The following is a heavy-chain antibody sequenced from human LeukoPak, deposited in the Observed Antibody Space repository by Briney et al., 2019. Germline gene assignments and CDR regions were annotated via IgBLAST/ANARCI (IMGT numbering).Heavy chain of an antibody. D-gene: IGHD3-22*01. CDR1: GYTFTSYG. CDR3: ARDLLVRDSSGYYRLRAFDI. J-gene: IGHJ3*02. V-gene: IGHV1-18*01. Sequence: ASVKVSCKASGYTFTSYGISWVRQAPGQGLEWMGWISAYNGNTNYAQKLQGRVTVTTDTSTSTAYMELRSLRSDDTAVYYCARDLLVRDSSGYYRLRAFDIWGQGTMVTVSS. CDR2: ISAYNGNT.